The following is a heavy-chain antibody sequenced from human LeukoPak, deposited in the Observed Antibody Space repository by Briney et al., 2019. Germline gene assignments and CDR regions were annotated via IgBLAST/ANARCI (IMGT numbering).Heavy chain of an antibody. V-gene: IGHV3-30*02. Sequence: GGSLRLSCAASGFGFTSHGMNWVRQTPGKGLEWVAFIRSDGSNKYYADSVKGRFTISRDNSKNTLYLQMNSLRAEDTAVYYCAKSGLNRFDYWGQGTLVTVSS. CDR2: IRSDGSNK. D-gene: IGHD2-15*01. CDR3: AKSGLNRFDY. CDR1: GFGFTSHG. J-gene: IGHJ4*02.